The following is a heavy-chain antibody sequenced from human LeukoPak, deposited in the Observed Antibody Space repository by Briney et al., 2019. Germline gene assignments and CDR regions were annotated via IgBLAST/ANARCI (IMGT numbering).Heavy chain of an antibody. CDR3: GRYCSTASCYDGAFDP. CDR1: GGSIRSGGYY. CDR2: IYYSGST. Sequence: SETLSLTCTVSGGSIRSGGYYWSWIRQHPGKGLEWIGYIYYSGSTYYNPSLKSRVTISVDTSENQFSLKLTSVTAADTAVYYCGRYCSTASCYDGAFDPWGQGTLVTVSS. D-gene: IGHD2-2*01. J-gene: IGHJ5*02. V-gene: IGHV4-31*03.